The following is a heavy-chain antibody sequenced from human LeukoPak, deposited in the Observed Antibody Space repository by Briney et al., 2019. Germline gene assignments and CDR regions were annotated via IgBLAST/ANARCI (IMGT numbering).Heavy chain of an antibody. J-gene: IGHJ4*02. CDR3: ARALRMGHYFDY. Sequence: ASVTVSCKASGYTFTGYYMHWVRQAPGQGLEWMGWINPNSGGTNYAQKFQGWVTMTRDTSISTAYMELSRLRSDDTAVYYCARALRMGHYFDYWGQGTLVTVSS. CDR1: GYTFTGYY. CDR2: INPNSGGT. V-gene: IGHV1-2*04.